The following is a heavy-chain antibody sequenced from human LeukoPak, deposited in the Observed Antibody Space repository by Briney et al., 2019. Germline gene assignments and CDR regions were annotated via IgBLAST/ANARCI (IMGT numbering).Heavy chain of an antibody. CDR2: LYSRGDP. CDR1: GFTVGNNY. J-gene: IGHJ6*02. V-gene: IGHV3-66*01. Sequence: PGGSLRLSCTASGFTVGNNYMSWVRRAPGKGLEWVSVLYSRGDPYYADSVKGRFTISRDSSKNTLYLQMNSLRAEDTAVYYCTGYTHKGVWGQGTTVTVSS. CDR3: TGYTHKGV.